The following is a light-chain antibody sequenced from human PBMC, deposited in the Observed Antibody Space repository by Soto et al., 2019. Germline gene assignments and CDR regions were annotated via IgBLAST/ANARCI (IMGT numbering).Light chain of an antibody. CDR2: AAS. Sequence: PVXMIYAASTLQSGVPSRFTGSRSETNFTLIISSLQPEDVATYYCQQSYTTPLTLGGGTKVDIK. V-gene: IGKV1-39*01. CDR3: QQSYTTPLT. J-gene: IGKJ4*01.